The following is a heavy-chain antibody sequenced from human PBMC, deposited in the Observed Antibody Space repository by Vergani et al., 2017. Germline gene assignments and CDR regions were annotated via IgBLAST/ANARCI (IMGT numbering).Heavy chain of an antibody. D-gene: IGHD2-2*01. J-gene: IGHJ5*02. V-gene: IGHV3-33*08. CDR3: ARAPAERIVVVPAARGAWFDP. Sequence: QVQLVESGGGVVQPGRSLRLSCAASGFTFSSYGMHWVRQAPGKGLEWVAVIWYDGSNKYYADSVKGRFTISRDNSKNTLYLQMNSLRAEDTAVYYCARAPAERIVVVPAARGAWFDPWGQGTLVTVSS. CDR1: GFTFSSYG. CDR2: IWYDGSNK.